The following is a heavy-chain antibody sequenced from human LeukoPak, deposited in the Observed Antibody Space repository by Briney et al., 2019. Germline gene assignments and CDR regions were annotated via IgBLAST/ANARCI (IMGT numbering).Heavy chain of an antibody. CDR1: GYTFTGYY. CDR3: ARSSPYSGNDY. Sequence: GASVKVSCKASGYTFTGYYVHWVRQAPGQGLEWMGRINPNSGGTNYAQKFQGRVTMTRDTSISTAYMELSRLRSDDTAVYYCARSSPYSGNDYWGQGTLVTVSS. CDR2: INPNSGGT. D-gene: IGHD1-26*01. V-gene: IGHV1-2*06. J-gene: IGHJ4*02.